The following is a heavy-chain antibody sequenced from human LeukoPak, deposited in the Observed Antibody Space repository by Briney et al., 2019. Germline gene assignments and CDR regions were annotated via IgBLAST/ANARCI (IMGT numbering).Heavy chain of an antibody. D-gene: IGHD4-11*01. Sequence: PSETLSLTRTVSVGSITRYYWSCVPQPPGKGLGWSVHIYYSGSTNYNPSLKSRVTISVDTSKNQFSLKLSSVTAADTAVYYCARRTTVTTPYYYYYYMDVWGKGTTVTVSS. CDR1: VGSITRYY. CDR2: IYYSGST. J-gene: IGHJ6*03. V-gene: IGHV4-59*01. CDR3: ARRTTVTTPYYYYYYMDV.